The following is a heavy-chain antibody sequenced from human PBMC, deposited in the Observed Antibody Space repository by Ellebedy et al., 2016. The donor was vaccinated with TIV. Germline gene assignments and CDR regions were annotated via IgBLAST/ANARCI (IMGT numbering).Heavy chain of an antibody. CDR1: GGSINNYY. J-gene: IGHJ6*02. V-gene: IGHV4-59*01. CDR2: IHHSGNS. Sequence: MPSETLSLTCSVSGGSINNYYWTWIRQPPRQGLEWIGDIHHSGNSHIHPSLKSRVTLSLDTSKNQFSLDLSSVTAADTATYYCARDLGRYGMDVWGQGTTVTVFS. CDR3: ARDLGRYGMDV.